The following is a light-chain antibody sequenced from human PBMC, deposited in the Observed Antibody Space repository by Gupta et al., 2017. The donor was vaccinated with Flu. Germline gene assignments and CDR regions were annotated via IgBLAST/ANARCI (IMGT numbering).Light chain of an antibody. V-gene: IGKV3-15*01. CDR1: QSVSSN. J-gene: IGKJ2*01. CDR2: GAS. CDR3: QQYNNWL. Sequence: SPGERATLSCRASQSVSSNLAWYQQKPGQAPRLLIYGASTRATGIPARFSGSGSGTEFTLTISSLQSEDFAVYYCQQYNNWLFGQGTKLEIK.